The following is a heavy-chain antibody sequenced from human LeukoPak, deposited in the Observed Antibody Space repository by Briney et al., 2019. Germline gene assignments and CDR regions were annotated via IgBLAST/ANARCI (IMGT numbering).Heavy chain of an antibody. Sequence: SVKVSCKASGGTFSSYAISWVRQAPGQGLEWMGGIIPIFGTANYAQKFQGRVTITADESTSTAYMELSSPRSEDTAVYYCASGYCSSTSCYTTLDHWGQGTLVTVSS. CDR3: ASGYCSSTSCYTTLDH. CDR1: GGTFSSYA. D-gene: IGHD2-2*02. CDR2: IIPIFGTA. V-gene: IGHV1-69*13. J-gene: IGHJ4*02.